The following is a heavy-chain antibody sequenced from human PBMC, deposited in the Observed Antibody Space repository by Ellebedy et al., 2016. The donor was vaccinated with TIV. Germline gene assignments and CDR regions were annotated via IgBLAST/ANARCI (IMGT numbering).Heavy chain of an antibody. J-gene: IGHJ5*02. CDR3: VKGWVAVIVDPPGA. CDR1: GFTFSSYS. V-gene: IGHV3-30*18. D-gene: IGHD3-22*01. Sequence: GESLKISXAASGFTFSSYSMNWVRQAPGKGLEWVAVISYDGSNKYYADSVKGRFTISRDNSKNTLYLQMNSLRAEDTAVYYCVKGWVAVIVDPPGAWGPGTLVTVSS. CDR2: ISYDGSNK.